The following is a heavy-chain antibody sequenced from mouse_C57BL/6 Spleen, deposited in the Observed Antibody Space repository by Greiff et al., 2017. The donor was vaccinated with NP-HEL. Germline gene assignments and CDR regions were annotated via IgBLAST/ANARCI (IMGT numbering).Heavy chain of an antibody. CDR1: GFPITSGYY. Sequence: QVQLQESGPGLVKPSQSLFLTCSITGFPITSGYYWIWIRQSPGKPLEWMGYITHSGETFYNPSLQSPISITREKSKNPFFLQVDSVTTEDTAMYYCAGDRDGYWYFDVWGTGTTVTVSA. V-gene: IGHV12-3*01. CDR2: ITHSGET. CDR3: AGDRDGYWYFDV. J-gene: IGHJ1*03. D-gene: IGHD2-3*01.